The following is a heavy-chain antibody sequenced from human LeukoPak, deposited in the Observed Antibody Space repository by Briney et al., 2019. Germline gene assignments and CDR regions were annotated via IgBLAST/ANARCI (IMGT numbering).Heavy chain of an antibody. CDR1: GYTFTNYA. CDR3: ARTAHYDIFSGDYKY. CDR2: IDAGNGNT. D-gene: IGHD3-9*01. Sequence: ASVKVSCKASGYTFTNYALHWVRQAPGQRLEWMGWIDAGNGNTKYSQKFQVRVTITRDTSASTAYMELSSLRSEDTAVYYCARTAHYDIFSGDYKYWGQGTLVTVSS. V-gene: IGHV1-3*01. J-gene: IGHJ4*02.